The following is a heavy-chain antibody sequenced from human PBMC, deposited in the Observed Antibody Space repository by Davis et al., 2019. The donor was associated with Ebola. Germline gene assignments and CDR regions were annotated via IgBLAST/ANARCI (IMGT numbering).Heavy chain of an antibody. Sequence: AASVKVSCKTSGGTFSNYAISWVRQAPGHGLEWMGGIIPIFRTPDYPQSLQRRVTITADESTSTAYMELTSLRSEDTAVYYCATAAHDFGGNYYYNMDVWGQGTTVTVSS. CDR1: GGTFSNYA. CDR3: ATAAHDFGGNYYYNMDV. CDR2: IIPIFRTP. J-gene: IGHJ6*02. V-gene: IGHV1-69*13. D-gene: IGHD4-23*01.